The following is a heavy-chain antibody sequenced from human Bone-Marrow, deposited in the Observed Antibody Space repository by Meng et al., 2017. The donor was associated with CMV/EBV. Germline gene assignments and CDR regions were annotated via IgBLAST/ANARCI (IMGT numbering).Heavy chain of an antibody. V-gene: IGHV3-53*01. CDR3: ARFTYGTFDY. CDR1: GFTVRTSY. J-gene: IGHJ4*02. CDR2: LYSSGTT. Sequence: GGSLRLSCVASGFTVRTSYVSWVRQPPGKGLEWISLLYSSGTTFYAQSVEGRFTISRDNSKNTVFLEMNSLTTGDTASYFCARFTYGTFDYWGQGTVVTVSS. D-gene: IGHD4-17*01.